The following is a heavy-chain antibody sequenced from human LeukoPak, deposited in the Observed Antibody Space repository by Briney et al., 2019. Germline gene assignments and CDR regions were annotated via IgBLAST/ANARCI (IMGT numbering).Heavy chain of an antibody. CDR2: ISGSGSST. V-gene: IGHV3-23*01. Sequence: QPGGSLRLSCAASGFTFSAYAMSWVRQAPGKGLEWVPGISGSGSSTYYADSVKGRFTISRDSSKNTLYMQMHSLGDEDTAVYYCAKDGGYSSGWFYFDHWGQGALVTVSS. CDR1: GFTFSAYA. D-gene: IGHD6-19*01. CDR3: AKDGGYSSGWFYFDH. J-gene: IGHJ4*02.